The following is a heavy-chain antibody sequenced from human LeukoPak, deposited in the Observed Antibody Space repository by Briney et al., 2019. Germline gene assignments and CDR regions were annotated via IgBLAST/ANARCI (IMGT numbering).Heavy chain of an antibody. Sequence: PSETLSLTCTVSGGSIRSGDYSWNWIRQHPGKGLEWIGYIYYSGSTYYNPSLTSRVTMSVDTSKNQFSLKLSSVTAADTAIYYCARDHTETSSLNFRNYYGMDIWGRGTTVIVSS. CDR1: GGSIRSGDYS. V-gene: IGHV4-31*03. CDR2: IYYSGST. CDR3: ARDHTETSSLNFRNYYGMDI. D-gene: IGHD4-4*01. J-gene: IGHJ6*02.